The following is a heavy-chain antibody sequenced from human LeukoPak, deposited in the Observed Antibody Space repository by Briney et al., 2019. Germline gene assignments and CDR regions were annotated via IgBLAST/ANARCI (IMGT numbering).Heavy chain of an antibody. J-gene: IGHJ4*02. CDR1: GGSISNYC. CDR3: ARQGSGSGSYARFDY. Sequence: SETLSLTCTVSGGSISNYCWSWIRQSAGKGLEWIGSIYYSGSTYYNPSLKSRVTISVDTSKNQFSLKLSSVTAADTAVYYCARQGSGSGSYARFDYWGQGTLVTVSS. V-gene: IGHV4-59*05. CDR2: IYYSGST. D-gene: IGHD3-10*01.